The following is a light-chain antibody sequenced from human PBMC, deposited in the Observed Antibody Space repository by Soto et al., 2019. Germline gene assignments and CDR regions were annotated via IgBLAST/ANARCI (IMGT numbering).Light chain of an antibody. V-gene: IGKV3-11*01. CDR1: KSLSGH. Sequence: EIVLTQSPATLSLSPGERATLSCRASKSLSGHLAWFQQKPGQPPRLLIYDASNRATGVPARFSGSGSGTDFTLTISSLEPEDFAVYFCQLRNNWPPIFTFGPGTKVDFK. J-gene: IGKJ3*01. CDR2: DAS. CDR3: QLRNNWPPIFT.